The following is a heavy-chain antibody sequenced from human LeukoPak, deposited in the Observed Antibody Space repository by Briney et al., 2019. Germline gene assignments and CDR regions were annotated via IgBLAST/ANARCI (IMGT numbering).Heavy chain of an antibody. Sequence: GGSLRLSCAASGFTFSSYAMHWVRQAPGKGLEWVAVISYDGSNKYYADSVKGRFTISRDNSKNTLYLQVNSLRAEDTAVYYCARASDGMDVWGQGTTVTVSS. CDR1: GFTFSSYA. CDR3: ARASDGMDV. V-gene: IGHV3-30-3*01. J-gene: IGHJ6*02. CDR2: ISYDGSNK.